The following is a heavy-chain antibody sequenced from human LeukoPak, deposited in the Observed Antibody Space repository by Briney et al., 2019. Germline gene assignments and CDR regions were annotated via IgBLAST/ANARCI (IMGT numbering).Heavy chain of an antibody. CDR2: IKEDGSVK. Sequence: TGGSLRLSCAVSGFTFSNYWMTWVRQAPGKGLEWVANIKEDGSVKQYIDSVKGRFTISRDNAKSSLYLQMNSLRVEDTAVYFCARGYSRSSDDFDYWGLGALVAVSS. CDR1: GFTFSNYW. J-gene: IGHJ4*02. V-gene: IGHV3-7*01. CDR3: ARGYSRSSDDFDY. D-gene: IGHD1-26*01.